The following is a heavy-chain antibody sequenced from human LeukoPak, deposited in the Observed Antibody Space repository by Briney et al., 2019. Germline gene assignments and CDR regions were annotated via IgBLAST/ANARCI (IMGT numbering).Heavy chain of an antibody. J-gene: IGHJ6*02. V-gene: IGHV3-48*01. Sequence: GGSLRLSCAASGFTFSSYSMNWVRQAPGKGLEWVSYISSSSSTIYYADSVKGRFTISRDNAKNSLYLQMNSLRAEDTAVYYCARDRGAYYYYYGMDVWGQGTTVTVS. CDR1: GFTFSSYS. CDR2: ISSSSSTI. CDR3: ARDRGAYYYYYGMDV.